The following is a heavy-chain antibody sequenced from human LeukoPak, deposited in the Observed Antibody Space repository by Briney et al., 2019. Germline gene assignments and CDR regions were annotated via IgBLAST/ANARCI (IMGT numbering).Heavy chain of an antibody. D-gene: IGHD6-19*01. Sequence: SETLSLTCTVSGGSINNYYWRWIRQPAGKGLEWIGRIYSSGSTNYNPSLNSRVTMSVDTSRNQFSLKPSSVTAADTAVYYCARGSSGWYSIDYWGQGTLVTVSS. J-gene: IGHJ4*02. CDR3: ARGSSGWYSIDY. CDR2: IYSSGST. CDR1: GGSINNYY. V-gene: IGHV4-4*07.